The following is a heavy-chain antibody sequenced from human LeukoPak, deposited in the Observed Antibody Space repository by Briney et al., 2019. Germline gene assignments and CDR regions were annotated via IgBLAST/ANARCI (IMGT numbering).Heavy chain of an antibody. CDR3: ASPIVVAVAFDI. V-gene: IGHV3-21*01. J-gene: IGHJ3*02. CDR2: ISHSGEST. CDR1: GFNFRTYA. Sequence: GGSLRLSCAASGFNFRTYAMNWVRQAPGKGLEWVSTISHSGESTYYADSVKGRFTISRDNAKNSLYLQMNSLRAEDTAVYYCASPIVVAVAFDIWGQGTMVTVSS. D-gene: IGHD2-21*01.